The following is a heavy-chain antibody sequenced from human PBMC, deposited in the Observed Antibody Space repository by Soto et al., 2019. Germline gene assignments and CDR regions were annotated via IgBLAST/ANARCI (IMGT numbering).Heavy chain of an antibody. CDR1: GYTFTGYY. CDR3: ARGDCSGGSCYFSTPGAMDV. J-gene: IGHJ6*03. V-gene: IGHV1-2*04. CDR2: INPNSGGT. Sequence: ASVKVSCKASGYTFTGYYMHWVRQAPGQGLERMGWINPNSGGTNYAQKFQGWVTMTRDTSISTAYMELSRLRSDDTAVYYCARGDCSGGSCYFSTPGAMDVWGKGTTVTVSS. D-gene: IGHD2-15*01.